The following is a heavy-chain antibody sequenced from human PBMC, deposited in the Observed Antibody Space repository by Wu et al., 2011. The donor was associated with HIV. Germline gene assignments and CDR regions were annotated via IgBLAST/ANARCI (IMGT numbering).Heavy chain of an antibody. CDR1: GYTFTTYG. CDR3: ARQQYFDWPRGGFDY. V-gene: IGHV1-46*01. J-gene: IGHJ4*02. D-gene: IGHD3-9*01. CDR2: INPSGGST. Sequence: CKASGYTFTTYGVSWVRQAPGQGLEWMARINPSGGSTSYAQKFQGRVTMTRDTSTSTVYMELSSLRSEDTAVYYCARQQYFDWPRGGFDYWGQGTLVTVSS.